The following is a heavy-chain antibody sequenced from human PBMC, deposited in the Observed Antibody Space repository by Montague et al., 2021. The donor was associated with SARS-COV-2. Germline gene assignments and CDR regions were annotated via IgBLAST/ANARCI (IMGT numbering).Heavy chain of an antibody. CDR2: INHSGST. CDR1: GGSFSGYY. Sequence: SETLSLTCAVYGGSFSGYYWSWIRQPPGKGLEWIGEINHSGSTNYNPSLKSRVTISVDTSKNQFSLKLSSVTAADTAVYYCARGLAELRYFDWYHYHFDYWGQGTLVTVSS. CDR3: ARGLAELRYFDWYHYHFDY. V-gene: IGHV4-34*01. J-gene: IGHJ4*02. D-gene: IGHD3-9*01.